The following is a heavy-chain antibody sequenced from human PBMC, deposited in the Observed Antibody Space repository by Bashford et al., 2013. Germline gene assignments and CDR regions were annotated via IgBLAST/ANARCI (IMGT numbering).Heavy chain of an antibody. J-gene: IGHJ5*02. D-gene: IGHD3-22*01. CDR3: ARKRDYYDSSGFLNWFDP. CDR2: IYYSGST. Sequence: SETLSLTCTVSGDSITTGNSYWSWVRQLPGKGLEWIGYIYYSGSTYYNPSLKSRVTISVDTSKNQFSLKLSSVTAADTAVYYCARKRDYYDSSGFLNWFDPVGQGTLVTVSS. V-gene: IGHV4-30-4*08. CDR1: GDSITTGNSY.